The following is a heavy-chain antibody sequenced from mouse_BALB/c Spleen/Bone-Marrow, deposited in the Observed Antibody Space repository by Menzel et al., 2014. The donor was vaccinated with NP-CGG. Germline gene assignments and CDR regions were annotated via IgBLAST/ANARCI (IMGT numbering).Heavy chain of an antibody. J-gene: IGHJ1*01. CDR1: GYTFSNYW. CDR3: ARVIYWYFDV. Sequence: VQLQQSGAELMKPGASVKISCKATGYTFSNYWIEWIKQRPGHGLEWIGEILPGSGGTDYNENFKVKATFTADTSSNTAYMQLSSLTSEDSAVYYCARVIYWYFDVWGAGTTVTVSS. V-gene: IGHV1-9*01. CDR2: ILPGSGGT.